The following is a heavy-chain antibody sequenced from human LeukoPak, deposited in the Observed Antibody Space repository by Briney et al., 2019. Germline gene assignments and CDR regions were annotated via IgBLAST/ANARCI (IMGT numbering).Heavy chain of an antibody. Sequence: ASVKVSCKASGGTFSSYTISWVRQAPGQGLEWMGWMNPNSGNTGYAQKFQGRVTMTRNTSISTAYMELSSLRSEDTAVYYCARTGAKAAAGTVEYYYGMDVWGQGTTVTVSS. CDR3: ARTGAKAAAGTVEYYYGMDV. D-gene: IGHD6-13*01. V-gene: IGHV1-8*02. J-gene: IGHJ6*02. CDR1: GGTFSSYT. CDR2: MNPNSGNT.